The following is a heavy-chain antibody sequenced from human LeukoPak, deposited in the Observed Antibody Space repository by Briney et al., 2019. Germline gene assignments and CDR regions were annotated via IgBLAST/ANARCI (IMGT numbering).Heavy chain of an antibody. CDR2: IRYDGSNK. J-gene: IGHJ4*02. CDR3: ARWAAGILLSDGYFDY. Sequence: GGSLRLSCAASGFTFSSYGMHWVRQAPGKGLEWVAFIRYDGSNKYYADSVKGRFTISRDNSKNTLYLQMNSLRAEDTAVYYCARWAAGILLSDGYFDYWGQGTLVTVSS. D-gene: IGHD6-13*01. CDR1: GFTFSSYG. V-gene: IGHV3-30*02.